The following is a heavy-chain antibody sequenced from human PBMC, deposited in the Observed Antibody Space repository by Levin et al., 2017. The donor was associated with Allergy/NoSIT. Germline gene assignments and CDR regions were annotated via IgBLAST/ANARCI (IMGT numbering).Heavy chain of an antibody. V-gene: IGHV4-59*01. J-gene: IGHJ5*02. CDR3: ARNIVVVPAAWRSNWFDP. CDR2: IYYSGST. CDR1: GGSISSYY. D-gene: IGHD2-2*01. Sequence: PSETLSLTCTVSGGSISSYYWSWIRQPPGKGLEWIGYIYYSGSTNYNPSLKSRVTISVDTSKNQFSLKLSSVTAADTAVYYCARNIVVVPAAWRSNWFDPWGQGTLVTVSS.